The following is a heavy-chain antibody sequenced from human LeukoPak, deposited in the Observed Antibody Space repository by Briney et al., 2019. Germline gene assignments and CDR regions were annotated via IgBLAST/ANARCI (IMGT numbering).Heavy chain of an antibody. Sequence: PGGSLRLSCAASGFTFSSYTMNWVRQAPGKGLEWVGFIRSKAYGGTTEYAASVKGRFTISRDDSKSIAYLQMNSLKTEDTAVYYCTRDHGPYSSGWYFIHWGQGTLVTVSS. CDR2: IRSKAYGGTT. CDR1: GFTFSSYT. D-gene: IGHD6-19*01. J-gene: IGHJ4*02. CDR3: TRDHGPYSSGWYFIH. V-gene: IGHV3-49*04.